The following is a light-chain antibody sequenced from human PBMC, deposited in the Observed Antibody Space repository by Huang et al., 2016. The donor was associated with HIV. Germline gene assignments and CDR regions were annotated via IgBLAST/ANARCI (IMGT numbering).Light chain of an antibody. V-gene: IGKV1-9*01. Sequence: IQLTQSPSSLSASVGDRVTITCRASQGIGRYLVWYQQKPGKAPKRLIYAASTLQRGVPSRFSGSGSGTDFTLTIDSLQPEDFATYYCQQLKTYPITFGPGTQVDIK. CDR3: QQLKTYPIT. CDR1: QGIGRY. CDR2: AAS. J-gene: IGKJ3*01.